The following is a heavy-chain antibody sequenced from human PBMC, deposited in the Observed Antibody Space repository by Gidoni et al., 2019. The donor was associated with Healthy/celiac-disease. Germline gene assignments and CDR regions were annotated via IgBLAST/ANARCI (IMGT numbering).Heavy chain of an antibody. J-gene: IGHJ5*02. CDR3: ATVKRVVPAAMISNWFDP. D-gene: IGHD2-2*01. Sequence: QVQLQQWGAGLLKPSETLSLTCAVYGGSFSGYYWSWIRQPPGQGLEWMGEINHSGSTNYNPSLKSRVTISVDTSKNQFSLKLSSVTAADTAVYYCATVKRVVPAAMISNWFDPWGQGTLVTVSS. CDR1: GGSFSGYY. V-gene: IGHV4-34*01. CDR2: INHSGST.